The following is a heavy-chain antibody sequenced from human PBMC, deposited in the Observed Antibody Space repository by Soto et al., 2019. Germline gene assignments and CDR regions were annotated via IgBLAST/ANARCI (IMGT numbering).Heavy chain of an antibody. Sequence: EVQLVESGGGLVKPGGSLRLSCAASGFTFSSYSMNWVRQAPGKGLEWVSSISSSSSYIYYADSVKGRFTISRDNAKNSLYLQMNSLRAEDMAVYYCARDLLSPLEYSRSFYAFDIWGQGTMVTVSS. CDR1: GFTFSSYS. J-gene: IGHJ3*02. D-gene: IGHD6-6*01. CDR2: ISSSSSYI. CDR3: ARDLLSPLEYSRSFYAFDI. V-gene: IGHV3-21*01.